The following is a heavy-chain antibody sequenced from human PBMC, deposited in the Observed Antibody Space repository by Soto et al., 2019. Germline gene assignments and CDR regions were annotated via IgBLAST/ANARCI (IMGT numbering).Heavy chain of an antibody. J-gene: IGHJ4*02. D-gene: IGHD7-27*01. CDR2: IYYSGST. V-gene: IGHV4-39*01. CDR3: ARSSKSLTLDY. CDR1: GGSISSSSYY. Sequence: SETLSLTCTVSGGSISSSSYYWGWIRQPPGKGLEWIGSIYYSGSTYYNPSLKSRVTISVDTSKNQFSLKLSSVTAADTAVYYCARSSKSLTLDYWGQGTLVTVSS.